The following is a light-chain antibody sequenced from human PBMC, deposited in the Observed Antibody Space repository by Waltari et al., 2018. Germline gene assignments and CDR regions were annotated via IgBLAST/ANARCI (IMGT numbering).Light chain of an antibody. Sequence: QLVLTQSPSASASLGASVKVTCTLSRGHNNHATASHQQQPEKGPRYLMKVNRDGSHIKGDGIPDRFSGSSSGADRYLTISSLQSEDEADYYCQTWGTDIYVFGTGTKVTVL. CDR1: RGHNNHA. CDR2: VNRDGSH. J-gene: IGLJ1*01. CDR3: QTWGTDIYV. V-gene: IGLV4-69*01.